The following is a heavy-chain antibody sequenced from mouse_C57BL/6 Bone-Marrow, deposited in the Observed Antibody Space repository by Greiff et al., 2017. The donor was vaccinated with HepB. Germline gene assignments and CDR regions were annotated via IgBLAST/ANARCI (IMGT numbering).Heavy chain of an antibody. V-gene: IGHV1-72*01. Sequence: QVQLQQPGAELVKPGASVKMSCKASGYTFTSYWITWVKQRPGQGLEWIGRIDPNSGGTKYNEKFKSKATLTVDKPSSTAYMQLSSLTSEDSAVYYCAGTGFDYWGHGTTLTVSS. J-gene: IGHJ2*01. CDR2: IDPNSGGT. D-gene: IGHD2-14*01. CDR3: AGTGFDY. CDR1: GYTFTSYW.